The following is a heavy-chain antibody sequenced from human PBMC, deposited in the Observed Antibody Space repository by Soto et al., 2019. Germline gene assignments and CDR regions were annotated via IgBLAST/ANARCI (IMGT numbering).Heavy chain of an antibody. CDR2: ISRSGGST. CDR1: GFTFSTYA. CDR3: AKLSSPINDIAAAGPDY. J-gene: IGHJ4*02. Sequence: EVQLLESGGGLVQPGGSLRLSCAASGFTFSTYAMSWVRQAPGKGLEWVSAISRSGGSTYYADSVKGRFTISRDNSKNTLYVQMNSLGAEDTAVYYCAKLSSPINDIAAAGPDYWGQGTLVTVSS. D-gene: IGHD6-13*01. V-gene: IGHV3-23*01.